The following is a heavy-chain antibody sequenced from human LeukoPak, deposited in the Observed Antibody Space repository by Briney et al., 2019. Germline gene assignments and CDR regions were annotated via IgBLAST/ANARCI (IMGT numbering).Heavy chain of an antibody. V-gene: IGHV4-59*08. CDR3: ATAVAGRFDH. CDR2: IYYSGST. Sequence: SSETLSLTCTVSGGSISSYYWSWIRQPPGKGLELIGYIYYSGSTYYDPSLQSRVTISVDTSKNQFSLRLTSVTAPDTAVYYCATAVAGRFDHWGQGTLVSVSS. CDR1: GGSISSYY. D-gene: IGHD6-19*01. J-gene: IGHJ4*02.